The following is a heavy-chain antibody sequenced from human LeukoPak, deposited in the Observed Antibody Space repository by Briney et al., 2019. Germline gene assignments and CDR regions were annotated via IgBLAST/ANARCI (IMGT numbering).Heavy chain of an antibody. CDR1: GGPITSYY. D-gene: IGHD3-16*01. CDR2: ISDTGST. CDR3: ASAHYDPLRLDY. J-gene: IGHJ4*02. Sequence: SETLSLTCSVSGGPITSYYWSWIRQPPGKGLEWIGYISDTGSTNQNPSLKSRVTISVDTSKNQFSLKLSSVTAADTAVYYCASAHYDPLRLDYWGQGTLVTVSS. V-gene: IGHV4-59*01.